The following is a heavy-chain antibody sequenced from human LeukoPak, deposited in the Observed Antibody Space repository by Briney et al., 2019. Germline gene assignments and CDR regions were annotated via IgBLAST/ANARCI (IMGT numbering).Heavy chain of an antibody. J-gene: IGHJ3*02. CDR2: IRSKAYGGTT. Sequence: GGSLSLSCTASGFTFGDYAMSWVRQAPGKGLEWVGFIRSKAYGGTTEYAVSVKGRFTISRDDSKSIAYLQMNSLKTEDTAVYYCTRGVGRFLEWSAEGDAFDIWGQGTMVTVSS. V-gene: IGHV3-49*04. CDR3: TRGVGRFLEWSAEGDAFDI. CDR1: GFTFGDYA. D-gene: IGHD3-3*01.